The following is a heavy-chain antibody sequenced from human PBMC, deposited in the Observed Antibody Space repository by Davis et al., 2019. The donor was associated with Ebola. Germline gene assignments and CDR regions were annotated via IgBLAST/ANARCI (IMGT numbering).Heavy chain of an antibody. J-gene: IGHJ6*02. V-gene: IGHV1-18*01. CDR1: GYTFTSYG. CDR2: ISGYNGNT. D-gene: IGHD4-17*01. CDR3: ARGTTVTTSPFYCYFDL. Sequence: ASVKVSCKAFGYTFTSYGISWVRQAPGQGPEWMGWISGYNGNTDYAQKFQSRVTMTTDTSTSTAYMELRSLTSDDTAVYYCARGTTVTTSPFYCYFDLWGQGTTVTVSS.